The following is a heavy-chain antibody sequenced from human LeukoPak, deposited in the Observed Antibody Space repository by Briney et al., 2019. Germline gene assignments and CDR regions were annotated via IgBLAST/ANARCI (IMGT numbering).Heavy chain of an antibody. CDR3: ARGDYGDYDWFDP. CDR2: IIPIFGTA. D-gene: IGHD4-17*01. V-gene: IGHV1-69*13. Sequence: SXTVSCKXSGGTFSSYAISWVRQAPGQGLEWXGGIIPIFGTANYAQKFQGRVTITADESTSTAYIELSSLRSEDTAVYYCARGDYGDYDWFDPWGQGTLVTVSS. CDR1: GGTFSSYA. J-gene: IGHJ5*02.